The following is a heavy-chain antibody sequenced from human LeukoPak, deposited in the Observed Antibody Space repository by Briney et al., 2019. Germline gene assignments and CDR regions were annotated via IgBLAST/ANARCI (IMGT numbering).Heavy chain of an antibody. V-gene: IGHV3-53*01. Sequence: GGSLRLSCAASGFTVSSNYMSWVRQAPGKGLGWGSVIYSGGTTYYADSVKGRFTISRDNSKNTLYLQMNSLRAEDTAVYYCARLDFWSGYPIDYWGQGTLVTVSS. J-gene: IGHJ4*02. CDR3: ARLDFWSGYPIDY. CDR1: GFTVSSNY. D-gene: IGHD3-3*01. CDR2: IYSGGTT.